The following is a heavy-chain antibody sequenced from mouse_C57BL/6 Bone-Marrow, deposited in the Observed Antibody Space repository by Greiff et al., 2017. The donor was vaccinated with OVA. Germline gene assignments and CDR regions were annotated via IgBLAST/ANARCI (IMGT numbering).Heavy chain of an antibody. D-gene: IGHD1-2*01. Sequence: VQLQQSGPGLVQPSQSLSITCTVSGFSLTSYGVHWVRQSPGKGLEWLGVIWSGGSTDYNAAFISRLSISKDNSKSQVFFKMNSLQADDTAIYYCARNCGDGAWFAYWGQGTLVTVSA. J-gene: IGHJ3*01. CDR3: ARNCGDGAWFAY. V-gene: IGHV2-2*01. CDR2: IWSGGST. CDR1: GFSLTSYG.